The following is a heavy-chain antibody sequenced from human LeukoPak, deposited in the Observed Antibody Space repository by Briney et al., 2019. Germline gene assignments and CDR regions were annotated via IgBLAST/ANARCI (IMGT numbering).Heavy chain of an antibody. J-gene: IGHJ6*03. CDR1: GFTFSSYG. Sequence: PGGSLRLSCEDSGFTFSSYGMHWVRQAPGKGLEWVAVISYDGSNKYYADSVKGRFTISRDNSKNTLYLQMNSLRAEDTAVYYCAKGGSPYYYYMDVWGKGTTVTVSS. CDR2: ISYDGSNK. D-gene: IGHD1-26*01. V-gene: IGHV3-30*18. CDR3: AKGGSPYYYYMDV.